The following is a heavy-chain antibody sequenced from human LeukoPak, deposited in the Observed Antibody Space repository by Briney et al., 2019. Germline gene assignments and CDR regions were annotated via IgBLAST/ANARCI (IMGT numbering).Heavy chain of an antibody. D-gene: IGHD5-18*01. V-gene: IGHV3-30*03. Sequence: GGSLRLSCVASRFTFSSFGIHWVRQAPGKGLEWVAIISGDGSNKYYGDSEKGQFTISRDNSKNTVYLQMTSLRAEDTAVYYCARGYNYANYFDYWGQGTQVTVSS. CDR1: RFTFSSFG. CDR2: ISGDGSNK. CDR3: ARGYNYANYFDY. J-gene: IGHJ4*02.